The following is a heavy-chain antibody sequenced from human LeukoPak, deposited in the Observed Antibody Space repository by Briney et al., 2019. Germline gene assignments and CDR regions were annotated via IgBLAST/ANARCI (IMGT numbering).Heavy chain of an antibody. J-gene: IGHJ4*02. Sequence: WASVKVSCKASGYTLTSYHMHWVRQAPGQGLEWMGVITPSDGSTTYAQKFQGRVTMTRDTSTSTVYVELSGLRSEDTAVYYCAGGVGARDYWGQGTLVTVSS. V-gene: IGHV1-46*01. CDR2: ITPSDGST. CDR1: GYTLTSYH. CDR3: AGGVGARDY. D-gene: IGHD1-26*01.